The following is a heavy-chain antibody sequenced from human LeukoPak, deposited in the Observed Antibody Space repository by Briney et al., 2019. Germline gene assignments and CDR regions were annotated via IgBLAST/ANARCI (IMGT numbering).Heavy chain of an antibody. CDR2: VYYSGST. D-gene: IGHD5/OR15-5a*01. J-gene: IGHJ5*02. CDR1: GGPISSYY. CDR3: ARPGGETLYEVWFDP. Sequence: SATLSLTCTVSGGPISSYYWSWIRQPPGKGLEWIGYVYYSGSTNYNPSLKSRVTISLDTSKNQFSLRLSSVTAADTAVYYCARPGGETLYEVWFDPWGQGTLVTVSS. V-gene: IGHV4-59*08.